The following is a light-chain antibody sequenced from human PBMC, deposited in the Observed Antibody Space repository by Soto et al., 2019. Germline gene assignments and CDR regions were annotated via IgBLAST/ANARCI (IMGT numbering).Light chain of an antibody. CDR1: QSISSY. V-gene: IGKV1-39*01. CDR2: AAS. J-gene: IGKJ3*01. CDR3: QQSYSTPLFP. Sequence: DIQMTQSPSSLSASVGDRVTITCRASQSISSYLNWYQQKPGKAPKLLIYAASSLQSGVLSRFSGSGSGTDFTLTISSLQPEDFATYYCQQSYSTPLFPFGPGTKVDIK.